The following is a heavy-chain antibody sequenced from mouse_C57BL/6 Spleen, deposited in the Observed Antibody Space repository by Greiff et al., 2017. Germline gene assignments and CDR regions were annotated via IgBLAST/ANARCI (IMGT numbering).Heavy chain of an antibody. Sequence: QVQLQQPGAELVRPGSSVKLSCKASGYTFTSYWMHWVKQRPIQGLEWIGNIDPSDSETHYNQKFKDKATLTVDKSSSTAYMQLSSLTSEDSAVYYCAITTVPHWYFDVWGTGTTVTVSS. V-gene: IGHV1-52*01. CDR1: GYTFTSYW. D-gene: IGHD1-1*01. CDR2: IDPSDSET. J-gene: IGHJ1*03. CDR3: AITTVPHWYFDV.